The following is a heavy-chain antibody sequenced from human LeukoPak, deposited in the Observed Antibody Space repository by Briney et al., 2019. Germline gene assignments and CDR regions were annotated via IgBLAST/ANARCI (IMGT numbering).Heavy chain of an antibody. D-gene: IGHD3-22*01. V-gene: IGHV3-48*01. CDR1: GFTFSSYS. J-gene: IGHJ4*02. CDR2: ISSSSSTI. CDR3: ARGRPYYYDSSGYYFNY. Sequence: GGFLRLSCAASGFTFSSYSMNWVRQAPGKGLEWVSYISSSSSTIYYADSVKGRFTISRDNAKNSLYLQMNSLRAEDTAVYYCARGRPYYYDSSGYYFNYWGQGTLVTVSS.